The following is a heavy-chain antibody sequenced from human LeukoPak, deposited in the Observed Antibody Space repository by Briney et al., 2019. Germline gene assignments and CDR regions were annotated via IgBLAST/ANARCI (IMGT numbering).Heavy chain of an antibody. CDR3: AKDLSGSYLFDY. J-gene: IGHJ4*02. Sequence: PGGSLRLSCAASGFTFSSYAMSWVRQAPGKGLEWVSAISGSGGSTYYADSVKGRFTISRDNSKNTLYLQMNSLRAEDTAVYYFAKDLSGSYLFDYWGQGSLVTVSS. CDR2: ISGSGGST. D-gene: IGHD1-26*01. V-gene: IGHV3-23*01. CDR1: GFTFSSYA.